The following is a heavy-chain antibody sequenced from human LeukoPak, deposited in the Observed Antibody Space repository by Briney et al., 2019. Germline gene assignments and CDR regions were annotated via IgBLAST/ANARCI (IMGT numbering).Heavy chain of an antibody. Sequence: ASVKVSCKASGGTFSSYANSWVRQAPGQGLEWMGGIIPIFGTANYAQKFQGRVTITADKSTSTAYMELSSLRSEDTAVYYCARMFPRGYSYGHFDYWGQGTLVTVSS. J-gene: IGHJ4*02. CDR3: ARMFPRGYSYGHFDY. CDR2: IIPIFGTA. V-gene: IGHV1-69*06. D-gene: IGHD5-18*01. CDR1: GGTFSSYA.